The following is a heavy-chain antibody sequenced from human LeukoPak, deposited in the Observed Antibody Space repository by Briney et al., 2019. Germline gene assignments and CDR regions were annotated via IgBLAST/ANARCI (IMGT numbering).Heavy chain of an antibody. D-gene: IGHD4-17*01. CDR3: AKGLTVTTGYFDY. Sequence: GGSLRLSCAACGFTFSSYAMSWVRQAPGKGLEWVSAISGSGGSTYYADSVKGRFTISRDNSKNTLYLQMDSLRAEDTAVYYCAKGLTVTTGYFDYWGQGTLVTVSS. J-gene: IGHJ4*02. CDR1: GFTFSSYA. V-gene: IGHV3-23*01. CDR2: ISGSGGST.